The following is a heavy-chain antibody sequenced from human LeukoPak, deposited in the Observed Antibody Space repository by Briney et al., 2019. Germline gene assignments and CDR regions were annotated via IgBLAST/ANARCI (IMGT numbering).Heavy chain of an antibody. CDR3: AREDYYNSGGYYLDY. Sequence: SETLSLTCTVAGYSISRGYSWGWIRQPPGKGLEWIGNIYHSGSTNYSPSLKSRVTISVDTSKNQFSLKLSSVTAADTAVYFCAREDYYNSGGYYLDYWGQGTLVTVSS. J-gene: IGHJ4*02. CDR1: GYSISRGYS. CDR2: IYHSGST. V-gene: IGHV4-38-2*02. D-gene: IGHD3-22*01.